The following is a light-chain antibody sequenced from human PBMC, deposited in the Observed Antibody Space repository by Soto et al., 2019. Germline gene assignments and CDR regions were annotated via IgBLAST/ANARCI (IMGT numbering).Light chain of an antibody. V-gene: IGKV3-15*01. J-gene: IGKJ1*01. CDR3: QQYHIWPSWT. Sequence: EAVLTQSPATLSVSPGERVTLSCRASQSVSSKLVWYQRRPGQPPRLLIYGASTRATDIPARFRGTGSGTDFTLTISSLQSEDFAVYFCQQYHIWPSWTFGQGTKVDIK. CDR1: QSVSSK. CDR2: GAS.